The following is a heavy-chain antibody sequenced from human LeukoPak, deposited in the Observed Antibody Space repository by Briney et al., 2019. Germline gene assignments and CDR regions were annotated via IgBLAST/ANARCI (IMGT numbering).Heavy chain of an antibody. D-gene: IGHD3-22*01. V-gene: IGHV4-31*03. Sequence: YPSETLSLTCSVSGGSISSDGYYWSWIRLHPGKGVEWVGYIYYSGATHSNPSLKSRVAISVDTSKNQFSLKLRSVTAADTGVYYCARAPSYYYESGGFSYWCFDLWGRGTLVTVSS. J-gene: IGHJ2*01. CDR3: ARAPSYYYESGGFSYWCFDL. CDR2: IYYSGAT. CDR1: GGSISSDGYY.